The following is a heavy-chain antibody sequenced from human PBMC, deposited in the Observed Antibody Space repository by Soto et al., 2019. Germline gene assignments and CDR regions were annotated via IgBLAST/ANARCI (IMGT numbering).Heavy chain of an antibody. CDR2: IIPIFGTA. CDR3: ASIAVAGHLAY. J-gene: IGHJ4*02. CDR1: VSTFSTYV. Sequence: SVNVSCKASVSTFSTYVITCVRQAPGQGLEWMGGIIPIFGTANYAQKFQGRVTITADKSTSTAYMELSSLRSEDTAVYYCASIAVAGHLAYWGQGTLVTVSS. D-gene: IGHD6-19*01. V-gene: IGHV1-69*06.